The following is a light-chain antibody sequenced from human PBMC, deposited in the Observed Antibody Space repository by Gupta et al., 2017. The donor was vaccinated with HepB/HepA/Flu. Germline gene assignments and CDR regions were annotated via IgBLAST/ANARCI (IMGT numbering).Light chain of an antibody. J-gene: IGLJ2*01. CDR1: SSDGGCYNY. Sequence: QSALTQPASVSGSPGQSITISCTGTSSDGGCYNYVSWYQQHPGKAPKLMIFDVNNRPSGVSNRFSGSKSGNTASLPISGLQADDEADYYCISYTSSSTRVFGGGTKLTVL. CDR2: DVN. CDR3: ISYTSSSTRV. V-gene: IGLV2-14*01.